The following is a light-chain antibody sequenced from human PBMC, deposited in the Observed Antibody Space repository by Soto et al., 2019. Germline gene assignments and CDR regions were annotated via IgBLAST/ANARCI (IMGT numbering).Light chain of an antibody. Sequence: QPVLTQSPSASASLGASLKLACTLSSGHSSYAIAWHQQQPEKGPRYLMKLNSDGSHSKGDGIPDRFSGSSSGAERYLTISSLQSEDEADYYCQTWGSGIRVVFGGGTKVTVL. V-gene: IGLV4-69*01. J-gene: IGLJ2*01. CDR2: LNSDGSH. CDR1: SGHSSYA. CDR3: QTWGSGIRVV.